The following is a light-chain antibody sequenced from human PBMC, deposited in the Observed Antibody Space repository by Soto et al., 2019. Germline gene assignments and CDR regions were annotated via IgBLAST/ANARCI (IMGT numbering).Light chain of an antibody. V-gene: IGKV3D-15*01. Sequence: EIVMTQSPATLSVSPGERATLSCRASQSVSSNLAWYQRKPGQAPRLLIYGASTRATGIPVRISGSGSGTEFTLTISSLQSEDFAVYYCQQYNTWPPITFGQGTRLEIK. J-gene: IGKJ5*01. CDR1: QSVSSN. CDR2: GAS. CDR3: QQYNTWPPIT.